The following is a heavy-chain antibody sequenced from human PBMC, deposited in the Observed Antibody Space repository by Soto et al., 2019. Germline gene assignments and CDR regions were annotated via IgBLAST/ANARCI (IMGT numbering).Heavy chain of an antibody. Sequence: GWSLRLSCAASGFTFSSYGMHWVRQAPGKGLEWVAVISYDGSNKYYADSVKGRFTISRDNSKNTLYLQMNSLRAEDTAVYYCAKDHHDYVLNYYYGMDVWGQGTTVTVSS. V-gene: IGHV3-30*18. CDR1: GFTFSSYG. D-gene: IGHD3-16*01. J-gene: IGHJ6*02. CDR2: ISYDGSNK. CDR3: AKDHHDYVLNYYYGMDV.